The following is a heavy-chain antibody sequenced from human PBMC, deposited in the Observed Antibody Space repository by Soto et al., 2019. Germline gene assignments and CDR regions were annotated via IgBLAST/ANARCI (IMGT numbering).Heavy chain of an antibody. CDR3: AKKRQKAMAPAALDI. D-gene: IGHD2-2*01. J-gene: IGHJ4*02. CDR2: MSYDGSYK. CDR1: GFTFSNYG. Sequence: EGSLRLSCAASGFTFSNYGMHWVRQAPGKGLDWVAVMSYDGSYKFYADSVKGRFTISRDNSKNTLFLQMNSLRAEDTAVYYCAKKRQKAMAPAALDIWGQGTLVTVSS. V-gene: IGHV3-30*18.